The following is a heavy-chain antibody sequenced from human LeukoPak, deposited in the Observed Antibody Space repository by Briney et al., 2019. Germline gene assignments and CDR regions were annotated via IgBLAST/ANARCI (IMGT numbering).Heavy chain of an antibody. Sequence: SQTLSLTCTVSGGSISSSRYYWSWIRQPAGKGLEWIGRIYTTNYNPSLKSRVTISVDTSKNQFSLKLSSVTAADTAVYYCARGNSGSSHPLDYWGQGTLVTVSS. CDR2: IYTT. CDR1: GGSISSSRYY. J-gene: IGHJ4*02. V-gene: IGHV4-61*02. CDR3: ARGNSGSSHPLDY. D-gene: IGHD1-26*01.